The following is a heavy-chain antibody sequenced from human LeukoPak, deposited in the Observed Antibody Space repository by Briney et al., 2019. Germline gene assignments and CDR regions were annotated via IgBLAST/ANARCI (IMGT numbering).Heavy chain of an antibody. CDR1: GGSFSGYY. CDR2: INHSGST. V-gene: IGHV4-34*01. CDR3: ARGILGYWSGGSCYSFPH. J-gene: IGHJ1*01. D-gene: IGHD2-15*01. Sequence: PSETLSLTCAVYGGSFSGYYWGWIRQPPGKGLEWIGEINHSGSTNYNPPLKSRVTISVDTSKNQFSLKLSSVTAADAAVYYCARGILGYWSGGSCYSFPHWGQGTLVTVSS.